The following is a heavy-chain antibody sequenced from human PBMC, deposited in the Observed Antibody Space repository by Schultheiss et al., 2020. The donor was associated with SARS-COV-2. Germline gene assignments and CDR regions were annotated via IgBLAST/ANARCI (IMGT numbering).Heavy chain of an antibody. CDR3: ARAIAAAAIWFDP. J-gene: IGHJ5*02. Sequence: SETLSPTCTVSGGSISSSSYYWGGIRQPPGKGLEWIGYIYYSGSTNYNPSLKSRVTISVDTSKNQFSLKLSSVTAADTAVYYCARAIAAAAIWFDPWGQGTLVTVSS. CDR2: IYYSGST. D-gene: IGHD6-13*01. CDR1: GGSISSSSYY. V-gene: IGHV4-61*05.